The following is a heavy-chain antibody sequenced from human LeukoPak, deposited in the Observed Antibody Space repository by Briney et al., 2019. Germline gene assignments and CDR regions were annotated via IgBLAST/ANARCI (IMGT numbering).Heavy chain of an antibody. CDR1: GFTFSSYG. D-gene: IGHD3-3*01. Sequence: RVPRLSCAASGFTFSSYGMHWVRQAPGKGLEWVAVISYDGSNKYYADSVKGRFTISRDNSKNTLYLQMNSLRAEDTAVYYCAKSAFDYDFWSGSPPAYYMDVWGKGTTVTVSS. CDR2: ISYDGSNK. CDR3: AKSAFDYDFWSGSPPAYYMDV. V-gene: IGHV3-30*18. J-gene: IGHJ6*03.